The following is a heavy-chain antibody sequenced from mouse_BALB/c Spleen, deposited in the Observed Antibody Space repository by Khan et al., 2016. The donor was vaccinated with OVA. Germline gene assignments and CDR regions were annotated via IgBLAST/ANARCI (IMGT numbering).Heavy chain of an antibody. V-gene: IGHV1-18*01. J-gene: IGHJ3*01. Sequence: VQLQQSGPELVKPGTSVKIPCKASGYTFADYNVDWVKQSHGKSLEWIGDITPNNGGSIYNQKSKGKATLTVDKSSSTAYMELRSLTSEDTAVYYCTRGGFGGFAFWGQGTLVTVSA. CDR2: ITPNNGGS. CDR3: TRGGFGGFAF. CDR1: GYTFADYN.